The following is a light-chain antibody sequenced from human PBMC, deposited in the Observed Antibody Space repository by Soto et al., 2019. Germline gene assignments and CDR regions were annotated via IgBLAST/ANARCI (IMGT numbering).Light chain of an antibody. CDR1: KIGTKS. Sequence: SYELTQAPSVSVAPGQTARFTCGGDKIGTKSVHWHQQKPGQAPVLVVYDDNDRPSGIPERFSGSKSGNTVTLTISRVEAGDEDDYYCQVWDRTTDFVVFGGGTKLTVL. CDR2: DDN. J-gene: IGLJ2*01. V-gene: IGLV3-21*02. CDR3: QVWDRTTDFVV.